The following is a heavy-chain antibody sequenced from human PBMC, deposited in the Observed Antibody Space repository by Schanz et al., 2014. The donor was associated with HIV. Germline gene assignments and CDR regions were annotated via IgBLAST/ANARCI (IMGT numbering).Heavy chain of an antibody. CDR2: IDPKNGGT. CDR1: GGNFSSYG. Sequence: QVQLVQSGAEVKKPGSSVKVSCKASGGNFSSYGISWVRPAPGQGLEWMGRIDPKNGGTIFAEKFHGRVTMTRDTSITTVYMDLSGLRSDDTAVYFCARHNYRLNFDIGGQGTMVPAS. CDR3: ARHNYRLNFDI. V-gene: IGHV1-2*06. J-gene: IGHJ3*02. D-gene: IGHD3-10*01.